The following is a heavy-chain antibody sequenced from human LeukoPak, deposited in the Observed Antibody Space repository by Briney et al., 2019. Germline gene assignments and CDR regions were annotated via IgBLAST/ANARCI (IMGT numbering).Heavy chain of an antibody. Sequence: PGGSLRLSCAASGFTFSNYAMHWVRQAPGKGLEWVTVISYDGNNKYYADSVKGRFTISRDNSKNTVYLQMNSLRAEDTAVYYCASGQQWLDDWAQGTLVTVSS. J-gene: IGHJ4*02. CDR3: ASGQQWLDD. CDR1: GFTFSNYA. D-gene: IGHD6-19*01. V-gene: IGHV3-30-3*01. CDR2: ISYDGNNK.